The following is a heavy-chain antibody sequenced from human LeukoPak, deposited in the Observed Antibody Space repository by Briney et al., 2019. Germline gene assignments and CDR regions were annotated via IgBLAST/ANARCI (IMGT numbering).Heavy chain of an antibody. CDR2: IIPIFGTA. V-gene: IGHV1-69*01. Sequence: SVKVSCKATGGTFSSYAISWVRQAPGQGLEWMGGIIPIFGTANYAQKFQGRVTITADESTSTAYMELSSLRSEDTAVYYCARVRREDSSGYYPLDYWGQGTLVTVSS. D-gene: IGHD3-22*01. CDR1: GGTFSSYA. CDR3: ARVRREDSSGYYPLDY. J-gene: IGHJ4*02.